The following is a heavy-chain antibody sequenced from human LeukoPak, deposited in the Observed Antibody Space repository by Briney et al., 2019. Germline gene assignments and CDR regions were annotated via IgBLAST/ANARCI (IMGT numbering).Heavy chain of an antibody. CDR2: INPSGGST. CDR1: GYTFTGYY. J-gene: IGHJ6*03. D-gene: IGHD5-12*01. CDR3: ARGPSGYSGYDEWYMDV. V-gene: IGHV1-46*01. Sequence: ASVKVSCKASGYTFTGYYMHWVRQAPGQGLEWMGIINPSGGSTSYAQKFQGRVTMTRDMSTSTVYMELSSLRSEDTAVYYCARGPSGYSGYDEWYMDVWGKGTTVTVS.